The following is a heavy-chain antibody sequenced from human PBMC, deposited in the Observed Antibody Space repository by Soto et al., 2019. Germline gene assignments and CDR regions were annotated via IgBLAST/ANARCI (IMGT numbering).Heavy chain of an antibody. CDR1: GFTFSSYD. CDR2: IGTAGDT. V-gene: IGHV3-13*04. D-gene: IGHD3-10*01. J-gene: IGHJ3*02. CDR3: ARGSTMVRGVSLDAFDI. Sequence: EVQLVESGGGLVQPGGSLRLSCAASGFTFSSYDMHWVRQATGKGLEWVSAIGTAGDTYYPGSVKGRFTISRENAKNSLYLQMNSLRAGDTAVYYCARGSTMVRGVSLDAFDIWGQGTMVTVSS.